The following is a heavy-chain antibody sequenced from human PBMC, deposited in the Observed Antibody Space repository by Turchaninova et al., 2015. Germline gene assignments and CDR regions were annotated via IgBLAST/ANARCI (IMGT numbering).Heavy chain of an antibody. J-gene: IGHJ5*01. D-gene: IGHD7-27*01. CDR1: GFSPNNNRLG. Sequence: QITLKESGPALVKPTQTLTLTCTFSGFSPNNNRLGVGWIRQPPGRALEWLSTIYWDDDKHYSTSLKNRLDITKDTSKTKVILTMTNMDFVDTATYYCAHRRPPGDGYWFDSWGQGTLVTVSS. CDR3: AHRRPPGDGYWFDS. V-gene: IGHV2-5*02. CDR2: IYWDDDK.